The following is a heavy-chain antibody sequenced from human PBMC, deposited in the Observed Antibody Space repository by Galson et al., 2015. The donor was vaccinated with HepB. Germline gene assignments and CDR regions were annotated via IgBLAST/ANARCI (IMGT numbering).Heavy chain of an antibody. J-gene: IGHJ6*02. V-gene: IGHV1-8*01. Sequence: SVKVSCKASGYTFTSYDINWVRQATGQGLEWMGWMNPNSGNTGYAQKFQGRVTMTRNTSISTAYMELSSLRSEDTAVYYCARVGIFGVVNLGYGMDVWGQGTTVTVSS. CDR2: MNPNSGNT. D-gene: IGHD3-3*01. CDR1: GYTFTSYD. CDR3: ARVGIFGVVNLGYGMDV.